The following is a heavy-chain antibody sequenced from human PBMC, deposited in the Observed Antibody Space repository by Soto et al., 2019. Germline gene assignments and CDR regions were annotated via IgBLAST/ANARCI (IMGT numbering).Heavy chain of an antibody. CDR3: ARVYDSSGYDY. D-gene: IGHD3-22*01. V-gene: IGHV2-26*01. CDR2: IFSNDDK. Sequence: QVTLKESGPVLVKPTETLTLTCTVSGFSLSNPRMGVSWIRQPPGKALEWLAHIFSNDDKSYSTSLKSRVTISKDTSTSQVVLTMTNMDSVDTATYYCARVYDSSGYDYWGQGTPFTVSS. CDR1: GFSLSNPRMG. J-gene: IGHJ4*02.